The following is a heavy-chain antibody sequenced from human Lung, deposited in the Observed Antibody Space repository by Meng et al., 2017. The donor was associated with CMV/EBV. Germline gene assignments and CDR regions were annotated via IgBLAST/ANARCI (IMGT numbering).Heavy chain of an antibody. CDR3: ARGGRCSDA. Sequence: SETLSLTCSVSGGSISSYYWSWIRQPPGKGLEWIGYSGSTNYNPSLQSRVTISVDTSKNQFSLKLSSVTAAETAVYYCARGGRCSDAWGQGALVTVSS. J-gene: IGHJ5*02. CDR2: SGST. V-gene: IGHV4-59*01. CDR1: GGSISSYY. D-gene: IGHD3-10*02.